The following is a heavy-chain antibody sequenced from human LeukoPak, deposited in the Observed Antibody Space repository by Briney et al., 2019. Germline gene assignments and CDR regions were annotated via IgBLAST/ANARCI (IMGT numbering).Heavy chain of an antibody. CDR2: IVVGSGNT. J-gene: IGHJ3*02. Sequence: SVKVSCKASGFTFTSSAMQWVRQARGQCLEWIGWIVVGSGNTNYAQKFQERVTITRDMSTSTAYMELSSLRSEDTAVYYCAAVAYYYDSSGYFDAFDIWGQGTMVTVSS. CDR3: AAVAYYYDSSGYFDAFDI. CDR1: GFTFTSSA. V-gene: IGHV1-58*02. D-gene: IGHD3-22*01.